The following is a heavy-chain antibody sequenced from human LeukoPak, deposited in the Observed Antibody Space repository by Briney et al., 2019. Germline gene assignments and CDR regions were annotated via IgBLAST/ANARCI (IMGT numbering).Heavy chain of an antibody. CDR1: GLTFSTYW. V-gene: IGHV3-7*01. J-gene: IGHJ4*02. Sequence: GGYLRLSCEVSGLTFSTYWMTWVRQAPGKGLEWVASINQNGREKYYVDSVKGRFTISRDNAKDSLYLQMNSLRDEYTAVYYCARSLGDDWGQGTLVTVSS. CDR3: ARSLGDD. CDR2: INQNGREK. D-gene: IGHD3-16*01.